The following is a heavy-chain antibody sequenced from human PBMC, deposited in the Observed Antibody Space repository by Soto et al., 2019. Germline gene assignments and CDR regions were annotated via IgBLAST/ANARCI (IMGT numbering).Heavy chain of an antibody. CDR3: ARDGGGSFFDY. D-gene: IGHD1-26*01. V-gene: IGHV3-21*01. J-gene: IGHJ4*02. Sequence: EVQLVESGGGLVKPGGSLRLSCAASGFTFSSYSMNWVRQAPGKGLEWVSSISSSSSYIYYADSVKGRYTISRDNAKNSLYQQMNSLRAEDTAVYYCARDGGGSFFDYWGQGTLVTVSS. CDR1: GFTFSSYS. CDR2: ISSSSSYI.